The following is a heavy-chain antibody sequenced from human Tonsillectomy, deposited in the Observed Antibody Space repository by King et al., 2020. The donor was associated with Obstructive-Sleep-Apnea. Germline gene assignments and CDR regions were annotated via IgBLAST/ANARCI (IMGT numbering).Heavy chain of an antibody. CDR1: GFTFSYVW. Sequence: VQLVESGGGLVKPGGSLRLSCAASGFTFSYVWMSWVRQAPGKGLEWVGRIKSKGDGGTTDYAAPVKGRFTISRDDSKNTLYLQMNSLKTEDTAMYFCTTDARDTVTYWGQGTLVTVSS. V-gene: IGHV3-15*01. J-gene: IGHJ4*02. CDR2: IKSKGDGGTT. D-gene: IGHD2-21*02. CDR3: TTDARDTVTY.